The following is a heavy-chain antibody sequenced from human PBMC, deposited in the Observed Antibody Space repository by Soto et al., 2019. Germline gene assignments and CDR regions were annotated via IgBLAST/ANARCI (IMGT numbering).Heavy chain of an antibody. Sequence: SETLSLTCAVYGGSFSGYYWSWIRQPPGKGLEWIGEINHSGSTNYNPSLKSRVTISVDTSKNQFSLKLSSVTAADTTVYYCARGNPPIVVVPAATANGNYYYYMDVWGKGTTVTVSS. V-gene: IGHV4-34*01. CDR1: GGSFSGYY. CDR2: INHSGST. J-gene: IGHJ6*03. CDR3: ARGNPPIVVVPAATANGNYYYYMDV. D-gene: IGHD2-2*01.